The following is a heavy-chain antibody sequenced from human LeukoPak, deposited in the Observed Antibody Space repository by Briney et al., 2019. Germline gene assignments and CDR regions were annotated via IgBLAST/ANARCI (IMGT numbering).Heavy chain of an antibody. V-gene: IGHV3-21*04. D-gene: IGHD5-18*01. CDR2: ISSSSSYI. Sequence: PGGSLRLSCAASGFTFSSYSMNWVRQAPGKGLEWVSSISSSSSYIYYADSVKGRFTISRDNSKNTLYLQMNSLRAEDTAVYYCARGTWIQSFYYFDYWGQGTLVTVSS. CDR3: ARGTWIQSFYYFDY. CDR1: GFTFSSYS. J-gene: IGHJ4*02.